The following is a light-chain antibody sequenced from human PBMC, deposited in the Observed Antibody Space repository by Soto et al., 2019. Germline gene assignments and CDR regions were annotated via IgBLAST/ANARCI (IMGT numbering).Light chain of an antibody. J-gene: IGKJ3*01. Sequence: QITQSPSSLSASVGDRVTITCRASQSISTYLNWYQQTPGQAPTLLIYAASSLQSGVPSRFSGSGSETDFTLPLSSLQPEDFEAYYCQQSYSNPFTFGPGTKVDIK. CDR2: AAS. CDR3: QQSYSNPFT. V-gene: IGKV1-39*01. CDR1: QSISTY.